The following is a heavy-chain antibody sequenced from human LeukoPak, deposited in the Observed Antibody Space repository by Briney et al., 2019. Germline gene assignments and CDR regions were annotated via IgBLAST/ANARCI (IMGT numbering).Heavy chain of an antibody. CDR3: ATGGAPGGRFEN. D-gene: IGHD1-26*01. V-gene: IGHV3-7*01. J-gene: IGHJ4*02. CDR1: GFTFSWST. Sequence: TGGSLRLSCVVSGFTFSWSTMTWVHQAPGKGPEWVAKMKEDGTEIHYVDSVKGRFTISRDNAKNSLYLQMNSLRVEDTAVYYCATGGAPGGRFENWGQGMLVTVSS. CDR2: MKEDGTEI.